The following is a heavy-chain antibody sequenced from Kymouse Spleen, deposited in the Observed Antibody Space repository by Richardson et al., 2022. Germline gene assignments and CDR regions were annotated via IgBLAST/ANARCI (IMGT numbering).Heavy chain of an antibody. CDR2: IWYDGSNK. D-gene: IGHD1-7*01. CDR1: GFTFSSYG. V-gene: IGHV3-33*01. CDR3: ARTPITGTRDYYYYGMDV. Sequence: QVQLVESGGGVVQPGRSLRLSCAASGFTFSSYGMHWVRQAPGKGLEWVAVIWYDGSNKYYADSVKGRFTISRDNSKNTLYLQMNSLRAEDTAVYYCARTPITGTRDYYYYGMDVWGQGTTVTVSS. J-gene: IGHJ6*02.